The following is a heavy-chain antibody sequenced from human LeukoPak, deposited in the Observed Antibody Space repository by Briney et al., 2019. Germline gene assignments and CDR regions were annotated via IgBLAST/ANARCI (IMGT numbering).Heavy chain of an antibody. Sequence: GGSLRLSCAASGFTVSNNYMTWVRQAPGKGLEWVSLIYSGGSTYYADSVKGRFTISRDNSKNTVYLRMNSLRAEDTAVYYCARDINYFDYWGQGTLVTVSS. CDR2: IYSGGST. J-gene: IGHJ4*02. D-gene: IGHD3-10*01. CDR3: ARDINYFDY. V-gene: IGHV3-66*01. CDR1: GFTVSNNY.